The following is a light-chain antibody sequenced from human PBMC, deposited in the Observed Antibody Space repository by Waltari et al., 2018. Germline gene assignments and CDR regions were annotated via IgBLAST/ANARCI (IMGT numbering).Light chain of an antibody. CDR1: STDVGDYNY. Sequence: QSALTQPASVSGSPGQSITISCTGASTDVGDYNYVSWYQQIPGKAPKVIIYDVTKRPSGVSNRFSGSKSGNSASLSSSGLQAEDEAHYYCCSYAGRSTWVFGGGTKVTVL. CDR3: CSYAGRSTWV. CDR2: DVT. V-gene: IGLV2-14*03. J-gene: IGLJ3*02.